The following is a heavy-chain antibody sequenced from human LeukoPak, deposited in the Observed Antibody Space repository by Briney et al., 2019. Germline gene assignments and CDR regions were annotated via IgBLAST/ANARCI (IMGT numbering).Heavy chain of an antibody. J-gene: IGHJ4*02. D-gene: IGHD3-22*01. CDR1: GFTFSSYG. CDR2: IWYDGSNK. V-gene: IGHV3-33*06. Sequence: GGSLRLSCAASGFTFSSYGMHWVRQAPGKGLEWVAVIWYDGSNKYYADSVKGRFTISRDNSKNTLYLQMNSLRAEDTAVYYCAKGEVTMIVVAEVWGQGTLVTVSS. CDR3: AKGEVTMIVVAEV.